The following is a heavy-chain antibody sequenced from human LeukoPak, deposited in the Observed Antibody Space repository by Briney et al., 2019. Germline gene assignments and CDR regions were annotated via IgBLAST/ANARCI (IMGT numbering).Heavy chain of an antibody. CDR1: GGSFSGYY. V-gene: IGHV4-34*01. J-gene: IGHJ5*02. D-gene: IGHD2-2*01. Sequence: PSETLSLTCAVYGGSFSGYYWSWIRQPPGKGLEWIGVINHSGSTNYNPSLKSRVTISVDTSKNQFSLKLSSVTAADTAVYYCARGPAAIHDWFDPWGQGTLVTVSS. CDR2: INHSGST. CDR3: ARGPAAIHDWFDP.